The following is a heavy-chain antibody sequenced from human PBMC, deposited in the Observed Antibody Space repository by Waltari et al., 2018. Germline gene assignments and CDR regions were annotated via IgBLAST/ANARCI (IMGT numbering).Heavy chain of an antibody. J-gene: IGHJ4*02. V-gene: IGHV3-30*01. D-gene: IGHD3-9*01. CDR2: ISYDGSNK. CDR3: ARDPYYDILTGTGY. Sequence: QVQLVESGGGVVQPGRSLRLSCAASGFTFSSYDMHWVRPAPGKGLEWVAVISYDGSNKYYADSVKGRFTISRDNSKNTLYLQMNSLRAEDTAVYYCARDPYYDILTGTGYWGQGTLVTVSS. CDR1: GFTFSSYD.